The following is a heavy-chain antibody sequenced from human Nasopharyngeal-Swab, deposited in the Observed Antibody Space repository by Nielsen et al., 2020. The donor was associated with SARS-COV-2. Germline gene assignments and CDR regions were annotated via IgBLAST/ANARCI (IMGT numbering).Heavy chain of an antibody. V-gene: IGHV4-39*01. CDR1: GGSTSSSSYY. CDR3: AATSVLRFLEWLNNWFDP. D-gene: IGHD3-3*01. CDR2: IYYSGST. Sequence: SETLSLTCTVPGGSTSSSSYYWGSIRQPPGKGLEWIGSIYYSGSTYYNPSLKSRVTISVDTSKNQFSLKLSSVTAADTAVYYCAATSVLRFLEWLNNWFDPWGQGTLVTVSS. J-gene: IGHJ5*02.